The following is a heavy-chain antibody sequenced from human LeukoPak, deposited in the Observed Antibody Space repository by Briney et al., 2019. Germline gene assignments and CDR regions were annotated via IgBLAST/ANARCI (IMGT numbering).Heavy chain of an antibody. CDR1: GFTFSSYA. V-gene: IGHV3-30*04. J-gene: IGHJ4*02. CDR3: AREGYCSGGSCYPGLLDY. D-gene: IGHD2-15*01. CDR2: ISYDGSIK. Sequence: GGSLRLSCAASGFTFSSYAMHWVRQAPGKGLEWVAVISYDGSIKYYADSVKGRFTISRDNSKNTLYLQMNSLRAEDTAVYYCAREGYCSGGSCYPGLLDYWGQGTLVTVSS.